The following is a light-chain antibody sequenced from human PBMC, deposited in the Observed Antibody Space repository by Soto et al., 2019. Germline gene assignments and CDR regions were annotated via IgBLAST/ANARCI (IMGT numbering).Light chain of an antibody. V-gene: IGKV1D-12*01. J-gene: IGKJ5*01. Sequence: DIQMTQSPSSVSASVGDRVTITCRVSQSISNYLAWYQHKPGKAPKLLIYAASALQNGVPLRFSGSGSGTDFTLTISSLQPEDFATYFCQQAHIVPFTFGQGTRLEIK. CDR2: AAS. CDR3: QQAHIVPFT. CDR1: QSISNY.